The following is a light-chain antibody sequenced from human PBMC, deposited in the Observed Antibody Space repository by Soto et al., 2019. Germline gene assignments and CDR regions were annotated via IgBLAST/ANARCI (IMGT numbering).Light chain of an antibody. Sequence: QSVLTQSPSASGTPGQRVTISCSGSRSNIGRNFAYWYQHVPGTAPRLLIQRNNERPSGVPDRFSGSKSGTSVSLAISGLRSDDEATYYCAALDDTLDAQVFGGGTQLTVL. CDR1: RSNIGRNF. CDR3: AALDDTLDAQV. J-gene: IGLJ3*02. CDR2: RNN. V-gene: IGLV1-47*01.